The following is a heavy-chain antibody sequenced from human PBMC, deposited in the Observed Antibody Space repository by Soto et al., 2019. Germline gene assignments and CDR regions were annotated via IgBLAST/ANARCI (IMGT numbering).Heavy chain of an antibody. CDR3: ARVGSGVRKGGSGSDRLGYFDY. CDR1: GGSISGYY. V-gene: IGHV4-59*01. D-gene: IGHD3-10*01. J-gene: IGHJ4*02. Sequence: SETLSLTCTVSGGSISGYYWSWIRQPPGKGLEWIGYIYYSGSTNYNPSLKSRVTISVDTSKNQFSLKLSSVTAADTAVYYCARVGSGVRKGGSGSDRLGYFDYWGQGTLVTVSS. CDR2: IYYSGST.